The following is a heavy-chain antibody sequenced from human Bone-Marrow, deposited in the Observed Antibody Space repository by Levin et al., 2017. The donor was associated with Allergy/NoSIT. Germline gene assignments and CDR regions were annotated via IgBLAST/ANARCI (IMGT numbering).Heavy chain of an antibody. CDR2: IRQDGSET. CDR1: GLTFSRYR. J-gene: IGHJ4*02. Sequence: GGSLRLSCATSGLTFSRYRMTWVRQAPGKGLEWVANIRQDGSETEYVNSVKGRFIISTDNARNSLHLEMNNLRVEDTAVYVCGIFDKRNNWGQGTLVTVS. V-gene: IGHV3-7*01. CDR3: GIFDKRNN. D-gene: IGHD1/OR15-1a*01.